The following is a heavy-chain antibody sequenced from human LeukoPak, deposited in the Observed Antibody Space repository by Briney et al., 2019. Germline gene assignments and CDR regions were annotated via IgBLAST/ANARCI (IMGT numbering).Heavy chain of an antibody. D-gene: IGHD6-13*01. CDR1: GMSFSSYE. CDR3: ASARLYSSSWHCYFDY. V-gene: IGHV3-48*03. CDR2: ISSGGTTI. J-gene: IGHJ4*02. Sequence: GGSLRLSCAASGMSFSSYEMNWVRQAPGKGLEWVSYISSGGTTIYYADSVKGRFTISRDNAKNSLYLQMNNLRAEDTAVYYCASARLYSSSWHCYFDYWGQGTLVTVSS.